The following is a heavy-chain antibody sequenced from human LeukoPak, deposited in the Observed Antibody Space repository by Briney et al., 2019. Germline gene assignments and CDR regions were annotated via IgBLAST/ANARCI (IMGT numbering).Heavy chain of an antibody. V-gene: IGHV1/OR15-3*01. CDR1: GYTSTDYF. Sequence: ASVKVSCKASGYTSTDYFMNWMRQAPGQRLEWMGWINAGNGNTKYSQKLQGRVTITRDTSSSTAYMQLSSLRSEDTAVYYCASDPRFATTVTNPPDAFDIWGQGTMVTVSS. J-gene: IGHJ3*02. CDR2: INAGNGNT. D-gene: IGHD4-17*01. CDR3: ASDPRFATTVTNPPDAFDI.